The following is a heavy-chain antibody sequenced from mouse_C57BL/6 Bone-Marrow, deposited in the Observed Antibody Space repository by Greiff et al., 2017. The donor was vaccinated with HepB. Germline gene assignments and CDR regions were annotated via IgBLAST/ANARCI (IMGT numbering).Heavy chain of an antibody. J-gene: IGHJ2*01. CDR1: GYTFTDYY. D-gene: IGHD1-1*01. CDR3: ARGDTTDFDY. Sequence: QVQLQQSGAELVRPGASVKLSCKASGYTFTDYYINWVKQRPGQGLEWIARIYPGSGNTYYNEKFKGKATLTAEKSSSTAYMQLSSLTSEDSAVYFCARGDTTDFDYWGQVTTLTVSS. CDR2: IYPGSGNT. V-gene: IGHV1-76*01.